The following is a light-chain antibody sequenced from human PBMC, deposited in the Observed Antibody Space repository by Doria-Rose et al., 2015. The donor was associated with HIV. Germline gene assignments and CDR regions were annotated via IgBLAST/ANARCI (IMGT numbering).Light chain of an antibody. CDR3: QQYYTTPLT. CDR2: DAS. CDR1: S. Sequence: SLAWYQQEPGKAPKLLLYDASRLESGVPSRFTGSGSGTVYTLTISSLQPENFATYYCQQYYTTPLTFGQGTKV. V-gene: IGKV1-NL1*01. J-gene: IGKJ1*01.